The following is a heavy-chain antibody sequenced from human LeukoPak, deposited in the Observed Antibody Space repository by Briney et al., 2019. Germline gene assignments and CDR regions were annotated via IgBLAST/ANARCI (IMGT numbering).Heavy chain of an antibody. Sequence: PSETLSLTCAVYGGSFSGYYWSWIRQPPGKGLEWIGEINHSGSTYYNPPLKSRATMSVDTSKDQFTLKLSSVTAADTAVYYCARSDYGGNSLNWGQGTLVTVSS. J-gene: IGHJ4*02. CDR2: INHSGST. CDR3: ARSDYGGNSLN. D-gene: IGHD4-23*01. CDR1: GGSFSGYY. V-gene: IGHV4-34*01.